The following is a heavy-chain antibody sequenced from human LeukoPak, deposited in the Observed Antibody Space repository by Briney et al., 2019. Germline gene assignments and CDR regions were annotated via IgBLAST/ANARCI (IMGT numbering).Heavy chain of an antibody. D-gene: IGHD2-2*01. CDR3: ASDGAYQPPRY. CDR2: IIPIFGTA. CDR1: GGTFSSYA. Sequence: SVKVSCRASGGTFSSYAISWVRQAPGQGLEWMGGIIPIFGTANYAQKFQGRVTITADESTSTAYMELSSLRSEDTAVYYCASDGAYQPPRYWGQGALVTVSS. J-gene: IGHJ4*02. V-gene: IGHV1-69*13.